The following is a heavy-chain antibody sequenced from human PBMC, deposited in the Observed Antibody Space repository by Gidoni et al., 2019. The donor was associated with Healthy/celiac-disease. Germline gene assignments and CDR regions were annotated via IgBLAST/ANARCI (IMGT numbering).Heavy chain of an antibody. Sequence: QVQLVQSGAEVKKPGSSVKVSCKASGGPFSSSTISWVRQAPGQGLEWMGRIIPILGIANYAQKFQGRVTITADKSTSTAYMELSSLRSEDTAVYYCARVYFGIVGAQDPGMDVWGQGTTVTVSS. CDR3: ARVYFGIVGAQDPGMDV. D-gene: IGHD1-26*01. V-gene: IGHV1-69*02. CDR2: IIPILGIA. J-gene: IGHJ6*02. CDR1: GGPFSSST.